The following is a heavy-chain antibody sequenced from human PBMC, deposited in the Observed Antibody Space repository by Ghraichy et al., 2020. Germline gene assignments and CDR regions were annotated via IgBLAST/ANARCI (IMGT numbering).Heavy chain of an antibody. D-gene: IGHD6-13*01. CDR2: INAHNGNT. Sequence: ASVKVSCKASGYTFASYGFSWVRQAPGQGLEWMGWINAHNGNTNYAQNFQGRVTMTTDTSTSTAYMDLRSLRSDDTAVYYCARAISDSGRWYPFGYAYMDVWGKGTTVTVSS. CDR1: GYTFASYG. J-gene: IGHJ6*03. CDR3: ARAISDSGRWYPFGYAYMDV. V-gene: IGHV1-18*01.